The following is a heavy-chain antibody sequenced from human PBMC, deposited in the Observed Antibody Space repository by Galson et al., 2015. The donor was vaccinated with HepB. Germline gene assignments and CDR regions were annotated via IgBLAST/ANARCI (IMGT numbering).Heavy chain of an antibody. Sequence: SLRLSCAASGFTFSSYAMSWVRQAPGKGLEWVSAISGSGGSTYYADSVKGRFTISRDNSKNTLYLQMNSLRAEDTAVYYCAKDFVEQWLVEGAFDIWGQGTMVTVSS. J-gene: IGHJ3*02. CDR2: ISGSGGST. CDR3: AKDFVEQWLVEGAFDI. V-gene: IGHV3-23*01. D-gene: IGHD6-19*01. CDR1: GFTFSSYA.